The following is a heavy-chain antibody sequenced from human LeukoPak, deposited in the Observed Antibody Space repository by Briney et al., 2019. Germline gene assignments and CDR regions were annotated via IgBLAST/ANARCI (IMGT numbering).Heavy chain of an antibody. CDR2: IYSGGST. J-gene: IGHJ3*02. V-gene: IGHV3-53*01. D-gene: IGHD3-16*01. CDR3: ARAGSKGLANAFDI. Sequence: PGGSLRLSCAASGFTVSNNYMSWVRQAPGKGLEWVSVIYSGGSTYYADSVKGRFTISRDNSKNTLYLQMNSLRAEDTAVYYCARAGSKGLANAFDIWGQGTMVTVSS. CDR1: GFTVSNNY.